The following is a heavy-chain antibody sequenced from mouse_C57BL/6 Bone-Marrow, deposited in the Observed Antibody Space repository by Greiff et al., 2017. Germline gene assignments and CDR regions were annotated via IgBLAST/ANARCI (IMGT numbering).Heavy chain of an antibody. CDR3: ARIYYGNPYYYAMDY. V-gene: IGHV5-4*03. CDR1: GFTFSSYA. J-gene: IGHJ4*01. D-gene: IGHD2-1*01. CDR2: ISAGGSYT. Sequence: EVKLVESGGGLVKPGGSLKLSCAASGFTFSSYAMSWVRQTPEKRLEWVATISAGGSYTYYPDNVKGRFTISRDNAKNNLYLQMSHLKSEDTAMYYCARIYYGNPYYYAMDYWGQGTSVTVSS.